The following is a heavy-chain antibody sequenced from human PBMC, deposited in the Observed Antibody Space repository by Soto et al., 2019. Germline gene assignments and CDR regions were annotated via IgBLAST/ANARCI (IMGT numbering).Heavy chain of an antibody. V-gene: IGHV1-69*06. CDR1: AGTFSSYG. CDR3: ARDPTWNSYYSDRSVPYFYGMDV. CDR2: IMPIFGTP. D-gene: IGHD3-22*01. Sequence: QVQLVQSGAEVKKPGSSVKVSCKASAGTFSSYGISWVRQAPGQGLEWMGGIMPIFGTPNYAQKFQGKVRITPDKSTSTGCMEMSNLSSDATAVYYCARDPTWNSYYSDRSVPYFYGMDVWWHGTPVTVSS. J-gene: IGHJ6*01.